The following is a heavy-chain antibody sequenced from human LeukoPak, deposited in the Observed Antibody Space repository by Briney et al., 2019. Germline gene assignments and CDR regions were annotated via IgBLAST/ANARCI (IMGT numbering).Heavy chain of an antibody. J-gene: IGHJ4*01. CDR1: GGSFSDYY. V-gene: IGHV4-34*01. CDR3: ARVQDFETRGYYLGY. D-gene: IGHD3-22*01. Sequence: PSETLSLTCAVYGGSFSDYYWNWIRQPPGKGLEWIGEINHSGSTNYNPSLKSRVTMSVDTFKNQFSLTLSSVTAADTAVYYCARVQDFETRGYYLGYWGHGTLVSVSS. CDR2: INHSGST.